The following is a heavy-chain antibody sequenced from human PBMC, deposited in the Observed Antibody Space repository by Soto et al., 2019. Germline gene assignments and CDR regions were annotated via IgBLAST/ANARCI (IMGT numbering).Heavy chain of an antibody. CDR1: GFTFSHHG. D-gene: IGHD1-26*01. J-gene: IGHJ4*02. CDR3: ARWDLDW. CDR2: IWYDGSLK. Sequence: QVQLVESGGGVVQPGKSLRLSCAASGFTFSHHGIHWVRQAPGKGLEWVAVIWYDGSLKYYADSVQGRFIVSRDNSNNTVYLQMNILRVEDTAVYYCARWDLDWWGQGTLVTVSS. V-gene: IGHV3-33*01.